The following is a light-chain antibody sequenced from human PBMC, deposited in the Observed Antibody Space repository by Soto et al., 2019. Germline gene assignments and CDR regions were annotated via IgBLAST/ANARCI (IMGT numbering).Light chain of an antibody. V-gene: IGLV2-11*01. J-gene: IGLJ3*02. CDR3: CLSPGSLTWL. CDR2: EVN. CDR1: GSDVGDSSH. Sequence: QSALTQPRSVSGSPGQSVTISCTATGSDVGDSSHVSWYQLHPGKAPKLMIYEVNNRPSGVPDRFSGSKSGSTASLTISGLQAEDEAEYYCCLSPGSLTWLFGGGTHPTVL.